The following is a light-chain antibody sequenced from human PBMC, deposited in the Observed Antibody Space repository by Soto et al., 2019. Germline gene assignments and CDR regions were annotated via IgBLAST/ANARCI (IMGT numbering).Light chain of an antibody. V-gene: IGKV3-15*01. CDR1: QSVNSN. Sequence: EIVLTQSPCTLSFSPVERATLSCRASQSVNSNLAWYQQKLGQAPRVLIYGASTRATGIPARFSGSGSETEFILTISSLQSEDSATYYCQNYNTWPWTCGQGNKGDIK. CDR2: GAS. CDR3: QNYNTWPWT. J-gene: IGKJ1*01.